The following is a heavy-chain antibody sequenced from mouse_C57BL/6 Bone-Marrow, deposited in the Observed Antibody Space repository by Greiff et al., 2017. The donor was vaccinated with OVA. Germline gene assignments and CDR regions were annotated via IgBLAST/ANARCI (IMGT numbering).Heavy chain of an antibody. Sequence: QVQLQQPGAELVRPGTSVKLSCKASGYTFTSYWMHWVKQRPGQGLEWIGVIDPSDSYTNYNQKFKGKATLTVDTSSSTAYMQLSSLTSEDSAVYYCARWDDGYYYFDYWGKGTTLTVSS. D-gene: IGHD2-3*01. J-gene: IGHJ2*01. CDR1: GYTFTSYW. V-gene: IGHV1-59*01. CDR2: IDPSDSYT. CDR3: ARWDDGYYYFDY.